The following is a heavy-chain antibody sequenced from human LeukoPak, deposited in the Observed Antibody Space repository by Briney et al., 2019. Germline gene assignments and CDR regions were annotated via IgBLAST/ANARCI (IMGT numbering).Heavy chain of an antibody. CDR1: GYTFTNYA. V-gene: IGHV1-18*01. CDR3: ARDGKGRFDFRENDY. Sequence: ASVKVSCKASGYTFTNYAINWVRQAPGQGLEWMGWISAYSGATNYAQNLQGRVTLTTDTSTSTAYMELRSLKSDDTAVYYCARDGKGRFDFRENDYWGQGTLVTVSS. CDR2: ISAYSGAT. D-gene: IGHD3-3*01. J-gene: IGHJ4*02.